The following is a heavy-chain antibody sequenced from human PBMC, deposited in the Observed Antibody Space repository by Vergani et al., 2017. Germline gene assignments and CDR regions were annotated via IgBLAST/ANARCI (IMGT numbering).Heavy chain of an antibody. CDR1: GFSFGDYA. V-gene: IGHV3-49*04. CDR3: SRGRGYSFGYSDY. Sequence: VKLEESGGGVVQPGRSLRLSCAASGFSFGDYAMTWVRQAPGKGLEWVAFIRNKAYGGTTEYAASVKGRFTISRDDSKRLAYLQLSGLKTEDTAVYFCSRGRGYSFGYSDYWGQGTLVTVSS. CDR2: IRNKAYGGTT. J-gene: IGHJ4*02. D-gene: IGHD5-18*01.